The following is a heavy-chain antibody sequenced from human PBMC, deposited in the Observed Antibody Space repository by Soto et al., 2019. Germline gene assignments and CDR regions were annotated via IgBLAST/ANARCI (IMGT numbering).Heavy chain of an antibody. CDR2: INAHSGGT. D-gene: IGHD6-6*01. V-gene: IGHV1-2*02. CDR3: AKHLKRQLAYWLDP. J-gene: IGHJ5*02. Sequence: XSVKVSCTASGFSFTGYYIHWRRQAPGQGLEWMGWINAHSGGTEYAQKFQGRVTLTRDTSIATAYLTLTSLTSDDTALYYCAKHLKRQLAYWLDPWGQATQVTVSS. CDR1: GFSFTGYY.